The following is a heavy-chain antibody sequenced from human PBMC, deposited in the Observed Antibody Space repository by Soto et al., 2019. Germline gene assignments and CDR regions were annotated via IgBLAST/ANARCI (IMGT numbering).Heavy chain of an antibody. CDR1: GFTFSSYG. CDR3: AWRDIVVVPAAKTTAFDI. J-gene: IGHJ3*02. D-gene: IGHD2-2*01. Sequence: VQLVESGGGVVQPGRSLRLSCAASGFTFSSYGMHWVRQAPGKGLEWVAVIWYDGSNKYYADSVKGRFTISRDNSKNTLYLQMNSLRAEDTAVYYCAWRDIVVVPAAKTTAFDIWGQGTMVTVSS. V-gene: IGHV3-33*01. CDR2: IWYDGSNK.